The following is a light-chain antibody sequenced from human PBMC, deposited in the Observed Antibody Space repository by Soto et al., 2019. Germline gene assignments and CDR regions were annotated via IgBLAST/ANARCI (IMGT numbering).Light chain of an antibody. Sequence: EIVLTQSPAILSLSPGERATFSCRASQSVSRNLDWYQHKPGQTPRLLIYDASNRATGIPVRFSGSGSGTDFTLTISSLEPEDFAVYYGKQRSNGLSFGPGTKVDIK. J-gene: IGKJ3*01. V-gene: IGKV3-11*01. CDR3: KQRSNGLS. CDR2: DAS. CDR1: QSVSRN.